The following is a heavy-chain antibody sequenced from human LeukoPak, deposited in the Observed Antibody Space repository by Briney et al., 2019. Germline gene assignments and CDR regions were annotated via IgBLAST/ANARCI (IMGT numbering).Heavy chain of an antibody. CDR3: ARQGDYYDSSGYEY. J-gene: IGHJ4*02. D-gene: IGHD3-22*01. CDR2: INHSGST. Sequence: PSETLSLTCAVYGGSFSGYYWSWIRQPPGKGLEWIGEINHSGSTYYNPSLKSRVTISVDTSKNQFSLKLSSVTAADTAVYYCARQGDYYDSSGYEYWGQGTLVTASS. V-gene: IGHV4-34*01. CDR1: GGSFSGYY.